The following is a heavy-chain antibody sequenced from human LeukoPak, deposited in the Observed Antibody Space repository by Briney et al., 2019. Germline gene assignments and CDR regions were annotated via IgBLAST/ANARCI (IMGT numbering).Heavy chain of an antibody. Sequence: GGSLRLSCAASGFTYTNYWMSWVRQAPGKGLEWVANIREDGSHKNYVDSVKGRFTISRDNAKNSLSLQMDSLRAEDTAVYYCARDGRGGHNDYWGQGTLITVSS. CDR1: GFTYTNYW. CDR2: IREDGSHK. V-gene: IGHV3-7*01. CDR3: ARDGRGGHNDY. D-gene: IGHD4-23*01. J-gene: IGHJ4*02.